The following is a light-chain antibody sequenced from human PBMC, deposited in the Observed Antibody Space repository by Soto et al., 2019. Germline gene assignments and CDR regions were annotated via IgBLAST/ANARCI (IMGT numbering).Light chain of an antibody. CDR1: QSISDT. Sequence: EIVMTQSPATLSVSPGGRATLSCRASQSISDTLAWYQQKPGQAPRLLIYGAPSRATGIPDRFSGSGSGTDFTLTISRLEPEDFAVYYCQQYGSSRWTFGQGTKV. J-gene: IGKJ1*01. CDR3: QQYGSSRWT. V-gene: IGKV3-20*01. CDR2: GAP.